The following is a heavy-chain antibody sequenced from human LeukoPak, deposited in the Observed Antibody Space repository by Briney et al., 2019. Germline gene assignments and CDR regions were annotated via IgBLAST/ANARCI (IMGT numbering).Heavy chain of an antibody. CDR3: ARDMGTAIVQPFDF. Sequence: PSETLSLTCSVSGASIKNNNYYWAWIRQSPGQGLEWIGSIHHGGSTDYNPSLKSRVTISLYTSGNQFSLRLTSVTAADTAMYFCARDMGTAIVQPFDFWGQGTLVTVSS. D-gene: IGHD5-18*01. CDR1: GASIKNNNYY. J-gene: IGHJ4*02. V-gene: IGHV4-39*07. CDR2: IHHGGST.